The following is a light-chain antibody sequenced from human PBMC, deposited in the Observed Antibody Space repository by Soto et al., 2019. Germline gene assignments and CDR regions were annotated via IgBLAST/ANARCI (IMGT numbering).Light chain of an antibody. CDR2: DAS. CDR3: QQRSNWPPT. J-gene: IGKJ5*01. V-gene: IGKV3-11*01. CDR1: QSVSSY. Sequence: DIVFTHSPATLSLSPGEGATFSCRASQSVSSYLAWYQQKPGQAPRLLIYDASNRATGIPARFSGSGSGTDFTLTISSLEPEDFAVYYCQQRSNWPPTFGQGTRLEI.